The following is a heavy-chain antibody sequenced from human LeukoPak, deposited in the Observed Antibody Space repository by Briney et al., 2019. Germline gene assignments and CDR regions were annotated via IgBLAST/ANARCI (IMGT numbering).Heavy chain of an antibody. CDR3: ARCRSGCSECLDD. CDR1: GFTFSSYA. V-gene: IGHV3-23*01. D-gene: IGHD6-19*01. J-gene: IGHJ4*02. CDR2: ISSTGRTT. Sequence: GGSLRLSCAASGFTFSSYAMSWVRQAPGKGLEWVSTISSTGRTTYYTDSVKGRFTISRDISKNTMYLQVHSLRAGDTALYYFARCRSGCSECLDDWGQGTMVTVSS.